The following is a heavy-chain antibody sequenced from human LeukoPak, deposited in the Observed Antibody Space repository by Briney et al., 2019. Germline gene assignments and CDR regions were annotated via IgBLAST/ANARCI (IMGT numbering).Heavy chain of an antibody. CDR2: MSGSGGRT. J-gene: IGHJ4*02. V-gene: IGHV3-23*01. CDR1: GFTFSSYA. Sequence: GGSLRLSCAASGFTFSSYAMSLVRQAPGKGLEWVSVMSGSGGRTYYADSVKGRFTVSRENFKNTLYLQMNSLRAEDTAVYYCAKAGSHYYDSSGYPQFDYWGQGTLVTVSS. CDR3: AKAGSHYYDSSGYPQFDY. D-gene: IGHD3-22*01.